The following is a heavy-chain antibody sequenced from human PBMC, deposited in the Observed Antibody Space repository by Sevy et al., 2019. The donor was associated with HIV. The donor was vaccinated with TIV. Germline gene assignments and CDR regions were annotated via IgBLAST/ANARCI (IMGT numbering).Heavy chain of an antibody. CDR3: ARDQNWGYDS. V-gene: IGHV6-1*01. Sequence: KQSQTLSLTCAISGDSVSNNIAAWNWIRQSPSRGLEWLGRTYYKSEWYFEYAVSVKGRIVISPDTSKNQYSLQLNSVNPDDTAVYYCARDQNWGYDSWGQGTLVTVSS. CDR1: GDSVSNNIAA. D-gene: IGHD7-27*01. J-gene: IGHJ4*02. CDR2: TYYKSEWYF.